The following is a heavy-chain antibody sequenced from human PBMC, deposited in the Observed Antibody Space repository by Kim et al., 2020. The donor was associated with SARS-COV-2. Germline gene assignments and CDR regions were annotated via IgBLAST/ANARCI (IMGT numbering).Heavy chain of an antibody. CDR2: INTNTGNP. V-gene: IGHV7-4-1*02. CDR3: ARVDRRAVATTFDY. Sequence: ASVKVSCKASGYTFTSYAMNWVRQAPGQELEWMGWINTNTGNPTYAQGFTGRFVFSLDTSVSTAYLQISSLKAEDTAVYYCARVDRRAVATTFDYWGQGTLVTVSS. D-gene: IGHD5-12*01. CDR1: GYTFTSYA. J-gene: IGHJ4*02.